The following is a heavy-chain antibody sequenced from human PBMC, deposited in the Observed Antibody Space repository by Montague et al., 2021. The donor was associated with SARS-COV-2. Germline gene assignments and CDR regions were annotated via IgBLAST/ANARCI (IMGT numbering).Heavy chain of an antibody. Sequence: SETLSLTCTVSGDSISNYYWSWIRRPPGKGLEWLGYIDYSGSTNYNPSLKSRVTISVDTSKNQFSLRLSSVTAADTAVYYCARLPYILPGYAYFDFWGQGSLVIVSS. V-gene: IGHV4-59*08. D-gene: IGHD3-9*01. CDR2: IDYSGST. CDR3: ARLPYILPGYAYFDF. J-gene: IGHJ4*02. CDR1: GDSISNYY.